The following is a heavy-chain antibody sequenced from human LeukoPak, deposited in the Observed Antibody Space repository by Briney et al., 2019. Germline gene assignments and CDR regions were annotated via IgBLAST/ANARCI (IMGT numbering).Heavy chain of an antibody. D-gene: IGHD5-24*01. J-gene: IGHJ4*02. V-gene: IGHV4-59*08. Sequence: SETLSLTCTVSGGSISSYYWSWIRQPPGKGLEWIGYIYYSGSTTYNPSLKSRVTISVDTSKNQFSLKLSSVTAADTAVYYCARHEDGSVDYWGQGTLVTVSS. CDR1: GGSISSYY. CDR2: IYYSGST. CDR3: ARHEDGSVDY.